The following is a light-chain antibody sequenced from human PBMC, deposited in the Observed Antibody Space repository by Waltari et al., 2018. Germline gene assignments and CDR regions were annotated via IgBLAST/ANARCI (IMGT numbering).Light chain of an antibody. CDR2: LNSDGSH. J-gene: IGLJ2*01. Sequence: QLVLTQSPSASASLGASVKLTCTLSSGHSNYAIAWHQQQPNKGPRYLMKLNSDGSHTKGDGIPDRFSGSSSGAERFLTISSLQAEDEGDYYCQTWDTDIHVVFGGGTKLIVL. CDR1: SGHSNYA. CDR3: QTWDTDIHVV. V-gene: IGLV4-69*01.